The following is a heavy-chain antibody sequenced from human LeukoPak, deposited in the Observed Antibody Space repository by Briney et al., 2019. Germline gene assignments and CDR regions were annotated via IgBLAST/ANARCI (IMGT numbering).Heavy chain of an antibody. V-gene: IGHV3-48*04. J-gene: IGHJ4*02. Sequence: GGSLRLSCAASGFTFSSYSMNWVRQAPGKGLEWVSYISSSSSTIYYADSVKGRFTISRDNAKNSLYLQMNSLRAEDTAVYYCASNVRLGESVFDYWGQGTLVTVSS. D-gene: IGHD3-10*01. CDR1: GFTFSSYS. CDR2: ISSSSSTI. CDR3: ASNVRLGESVFDY.